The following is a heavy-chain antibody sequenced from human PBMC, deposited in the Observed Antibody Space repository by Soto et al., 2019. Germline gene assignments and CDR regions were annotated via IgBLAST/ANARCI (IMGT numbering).Heavy chain of an antibody. CDR2: IYYSGST. CDR3: ARDSPYYYGSGSYYNGYGMDV. V-gene: IGHV4-59*01. CDR1: GGSISSYY. D-gene: IGHD3-10*01. Sequence: SETLSLTCTVSGGSISSYYWSWIRQPPGKGLEWIGYIYYSGSTNYNPSLKSRVTISVDASKNQFSLKLSSVTAADTAVYYCARDSPYYYGSGSYYNGYGMDVWGQGTTVTVSS. J-gene: IGHJ6*02.